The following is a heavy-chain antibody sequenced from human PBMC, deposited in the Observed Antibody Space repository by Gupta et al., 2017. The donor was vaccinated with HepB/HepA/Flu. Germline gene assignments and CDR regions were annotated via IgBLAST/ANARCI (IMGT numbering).Heavy chain of an antibody. J-gene: IGHJ4*02. CDR1: GVSIRSHY. CDR3: ARVVGNGLAT. Sequence: QVQLQESGPGLVKPSETLSLSCNVSGVSIRSHYWSWIRQPPGKGLEWIGYIYKSGSSNDNPALKSGVNISEDTSNNQVSVRLRSVTAEDTALYDGARVVGNGLATGGQGTMVTVCS. CDR2: IYKSGSS. V-gene: IGHV4-59*11. D-gene: IGHD1-1*01.